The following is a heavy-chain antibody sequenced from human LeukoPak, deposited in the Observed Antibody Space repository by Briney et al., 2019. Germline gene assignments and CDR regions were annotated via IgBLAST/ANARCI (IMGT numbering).Heavy chain of an antibody. CDR1: GYTFTSYA. CDR3: ARDLSRFLEWLFPPYYYYGMDV. J-gene: IGHJ6*02. D-gene: IGHD3-3*01. Sequence: ASVKVSCKASGYTFTSYAMNWVRQAPGQGLEWMGWINTNTGNPTYAQGFTGWFVFSLDTSVSTAYLQISSLKAEDTAVYYCARDLSRFLEWLFPPYYYYGMDVWGQGTTVTVSS. V-gene: IGHV7-4-1*02. CDR2: INTNTGNP.